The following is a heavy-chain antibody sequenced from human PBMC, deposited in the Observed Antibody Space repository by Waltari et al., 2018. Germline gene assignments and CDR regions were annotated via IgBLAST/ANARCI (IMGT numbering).Heavy chain of an antibody. D-gene: IGHD3-22*01. CDR3: VRDSSGTY. V-gene: IGHV3-74*01. CDR2: MNSDGSST. Sequence: EVQLVESGGGLVQPGGSLRLSCAASGFTFSGHWMYWVRQTPGKGLVWGSGMNSDGSSTSYADSVKGRVTISRDNAKNTLYLQMNSLRAEDTAVYYCVRDSSGTYWGQGTQVTVSS. CDR1: GFTFSGHW. J-gene: IGHJ4*02.